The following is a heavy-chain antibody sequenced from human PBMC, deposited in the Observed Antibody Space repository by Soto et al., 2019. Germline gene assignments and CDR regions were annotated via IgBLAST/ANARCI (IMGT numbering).Heavy chain of an antibody. CDR1: GFTFSSYA. Sequence: GGSLRLSCAASGFTFSSYAMHWVRQAPGKGLEWVAVISYDGSNKYYADSVKGRFTISRDNSKNTLYLQMNSLRAEDTAVYYCAREADDSYRAAFDIWAQGTMVTVSS. J-gene: IGHJ3*02. CDR2: ISYDGSNK. CDR3: AREADDSYRAAFDI. D-gene: IGHD5-18*01. V-gene: IGHV3-30-3*01.